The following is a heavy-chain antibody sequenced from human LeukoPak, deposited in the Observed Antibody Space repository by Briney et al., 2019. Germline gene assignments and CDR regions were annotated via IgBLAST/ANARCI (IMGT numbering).Heavy chain of an antibody. J-gene: IGHJ4*02. CDR3: ARSQNEYSSSSRASSGPDY. V-gene: IGHV3-30*03. CDR2: ISYDGSNK. Sequence: GGSLRLSCAASRFIFSSYGMHWVRQSPGKGLEWVAVISYDGSNKYYADSVKGRFTISRDNSKNTLYLQMNSLRAEDTAVYYCARSQNEYSSSSRASSGPDYWGQGTLVTVSS. CDR1: RFIFSSYG. D-gene: IGHD6-6*01.